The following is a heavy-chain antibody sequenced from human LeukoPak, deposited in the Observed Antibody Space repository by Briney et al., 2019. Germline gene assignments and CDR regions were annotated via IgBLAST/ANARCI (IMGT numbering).Heavy chain of an antibody. Sequence: GGSLRLSCTVSGFTVSSNSMSWVRQDPGKGLVWVSHINNDGSITNYADSVKGRFTISRDNAKNTLYLQMNSLRAEDTAVYYCAKDLHYGSADYWGQGTLVTVSS. V-gene: IGHV3-74*01. CDR1: GFTVSSNS. CDR2: INNDGSIT. J-gene: IGHJ4*02. D-gene: IGHD3-10*01. CDR3: AKDLHYGSADY.